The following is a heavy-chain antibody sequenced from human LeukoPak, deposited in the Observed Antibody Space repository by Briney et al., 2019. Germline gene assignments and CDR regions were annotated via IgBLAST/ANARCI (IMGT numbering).Heavy chain of an antibody. Sequence: PGGSLRLSCAASGFTFSSYAMRWVPQAPGKGLEWVSAISGSGGSTYYADSVKGRFTISRDNSKNTLYLQMNSLRAEDTAVYYCAKTCESYYYDSSGYSFRVYCHWGQGTLVTVSS. CDR3: AKTCESYYYDSSGYSFRVYCH. D-gene: IGHD3-22*01. CDR1: GFTFSSYA. CDR2: ISGSGGST. V-gene: IGHV3-23*01. J-gene: IGHJ4*02.